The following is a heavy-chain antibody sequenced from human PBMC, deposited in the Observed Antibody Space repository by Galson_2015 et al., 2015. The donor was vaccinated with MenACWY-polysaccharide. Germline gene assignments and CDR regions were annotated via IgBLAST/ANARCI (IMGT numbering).Heavy chain of an antibody. D-gene: IGHD3-10*01. Sequence: SLRLSCAASGFTFTGHYMTWIRQAPGRGLEWVANIKGDGTEKNYADSLRGRFTISRDNAKNSIYLQMNSLRVEDTAVYYCAREALMAPVDYWGQGTLVTVSS. V-gene: IGHV3-7*01. CDR3: AREALMAPVDY. CDR1: GFTFTGHY. J-gene: IGHJ4*02. CDR2: IKGDGTEK.